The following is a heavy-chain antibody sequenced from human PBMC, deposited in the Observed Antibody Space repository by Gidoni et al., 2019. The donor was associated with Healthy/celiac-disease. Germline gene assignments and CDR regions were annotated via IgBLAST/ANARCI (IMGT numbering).Heavy chain of an antibody. J-gene: IGHJ5*02. V-gene: IGHV4-59*01. CDR1: GGSIRTYY. Sequence: QVQLQESGPGLVTPSEPLSLTCTVSGGSIRTYYWSWIRQPPGKGLEWIGYIYYSGSTNYNPSLKSRVTISVDTSKNQFSLKLSSVTAADTAVYYCARTFWVATIAARWFDPWGQGTLVTVSS. CDR2: IYYSGST. CDR3: ARTFWVATIAARWFDP. D-gene: IGHD5-12*01.